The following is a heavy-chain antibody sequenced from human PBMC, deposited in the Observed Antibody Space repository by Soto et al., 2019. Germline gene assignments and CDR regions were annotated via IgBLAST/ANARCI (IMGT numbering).Heavy chain of an antibody. J-gene: IGHJ4*02. Sequence: QVQLVQSGAEVRRPGSSVKVSCTASGGSFNTYDISWVRQDPGQGLEWMGGIIPVFDATKFAQKFQGRLTITADKSTGTVYMELRSLRSEDTAVYYCARDRSSSWYNGTFYFDSWGQGTLVTVSS. V-gene: IGHV1-69*06. CDR1: GGSFNTYD. D-gene: IGHD6-19*01. CDR3: ARDRSSSWYNGTFYFDS. CDR2: IIPVFDAT.